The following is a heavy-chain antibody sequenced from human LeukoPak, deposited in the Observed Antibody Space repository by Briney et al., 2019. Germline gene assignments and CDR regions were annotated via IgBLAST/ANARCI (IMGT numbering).Heavy chain of an antibody. CDR2: IKKTGSET. CDR3: ASLYSSSRGNYFDY. Sequence: GGSLRLSCAASGFTFSHFWMSWVRQAPGKGLEWVAYIKKTGSETYYVDSVKGRFTISRDNAKNSLYLQMNSLRAEDTAVYYCASLYSSSRGNYFDYWGQGTLVTVSS. D-gene: IGHD6-13*01. V-gene: IGHV3-7*01. CDR1: GFTFSHFW. J-gene: IGHJ4*02.